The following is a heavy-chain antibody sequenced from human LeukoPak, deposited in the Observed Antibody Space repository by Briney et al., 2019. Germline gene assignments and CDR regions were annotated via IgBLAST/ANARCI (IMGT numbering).Heavy chain of an antibody. CDR2: INQDGSEK. CDR1: GFTFTTYW. CDR3: ARDFRNAGDY. J-gene: IGHJ4*02. Sequence: GGSLRLTCAASGFTFTTYWINWVRQAPGKGLEWVAVINQDGSEKYYVDSVKGRFTISRDNAKNSLYLQMNSLRAEDTAVYYCARDFRNAGDYWGQGTLVTVSS. D-gene: IGHD1-14*01. V-gene: IGHV3-7*01.